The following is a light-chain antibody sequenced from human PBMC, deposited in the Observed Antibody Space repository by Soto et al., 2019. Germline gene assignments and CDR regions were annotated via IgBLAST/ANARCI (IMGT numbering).Light chain of an antibody. Sequence: DIQMTQSPSTLSASVGDRVTITCRASQSISPWLAWYQQKPGKAPKLLIYKASNLEDGVPSRFSGSGSGTEFTITISSLQPDDFATYYCQQYNTYPLTFGGGTTVEIK. CDR2: KAS. J-gene: IGKJ4*01. CDR3: QQYNTYPLT. CDR1: QSISPW. V-gene: IGKV1-5*03.